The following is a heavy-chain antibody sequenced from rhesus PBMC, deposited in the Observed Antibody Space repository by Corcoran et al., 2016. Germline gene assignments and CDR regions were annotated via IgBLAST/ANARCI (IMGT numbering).Heavy chain of an antibody. CDR2: IYGSGGST. CDR1: GGSISSNY. J-gene: IGHJ4*01. Sequence: QVQLQESGPGLVKPSETLSLTCAVSGGSISSNYWSWIRQAPGKGLEWIGRIYGSGGSTSSNPSLKIRVTISTDTSKNQFSLKLSSVTAADTAVYYCASSGWGDYYFDYWGQGVLVTVSS. V-gene: IGHV4-160*01. D-gene: IGHD3-34*01. CDR3: ASSGWGDYYFDY.